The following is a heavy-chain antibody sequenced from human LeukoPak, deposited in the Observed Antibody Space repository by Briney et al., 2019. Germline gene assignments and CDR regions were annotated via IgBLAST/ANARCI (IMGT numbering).Heavy chain of an antibody. D-gene: IGHD3/OR15-3a*01. CDR3: ARVTIFGLVRAYGRIDY. CDR2: SYDSGST. V-gene: IGHV4-38-2*01. Sequence: SETLSLTCAVSGYSISGGYYWGWIRQPPGKGLEWIGSSYDSGSTYYNPSLKSRVTISVDTSKNQFSLKLSSVTAADTAVYYCARVTIFGLVRAYGRIDYWGQGIMVTVSS. J-gene: IGHJ4*02. CDR1: GYSISGGYY.